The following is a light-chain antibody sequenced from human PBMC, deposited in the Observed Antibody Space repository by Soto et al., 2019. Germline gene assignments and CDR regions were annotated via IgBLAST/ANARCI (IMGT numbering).Light chain of an antibody. V-gene: IGKV3D-20*02. CDR3: QQRSNWPSIS. J-gene: IGKJ5*01. Sequence: EIVLTQSPGTLSLSPGERATLSCRSSQSVSSSYLAWYQQKPGQAPRLLIYDASNRATDIPARFSGSGSGTDFTLTISSLEPEDFAIYYCQQRSNWPSISFGQGTRLEI. CDR1: QSVSSSY. CDR2: DAS.